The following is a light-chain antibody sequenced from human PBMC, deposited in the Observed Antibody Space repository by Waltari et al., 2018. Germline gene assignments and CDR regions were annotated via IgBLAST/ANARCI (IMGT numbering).Light chain of an antibody. CDR3: QQYFSFPPT. CDR2: DAS. V-gene: IGKV1D-8*01. CDR1: EDITSY. Sequence: VVSMTQSPTLVSGSSGDTVTISCRVSEDITSYLAWYRQRPGHAPELLLYDASTLQTGVPSRFSGGGSGTDFTLTIRRLQSEDFATYYCQQYFSFPPTFGPGTKVDIK. J-gene: IGKJ1*01.